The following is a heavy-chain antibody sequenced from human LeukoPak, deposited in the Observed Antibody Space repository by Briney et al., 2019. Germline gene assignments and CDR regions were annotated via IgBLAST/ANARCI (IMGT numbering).Heavy chain of an antibody. J-gene: IGHJ4*02. CDR3: TRGDIGGYFDY. V-gene: IGHV3-53*01. CDR2: IYSGGST. D-gene: IGHD2-15*01. CDR1: GFTVSSNY. Sequence: PGGSLRLSCAASGFTVSSNYMSWVRQAPGKGLEWVSVIYSGGSTYYADSVKGRFTISRDNSKNTLYLQMNSLRAEDTAVYYCTRGDIGGYFDYWGQGTLVTVSS.